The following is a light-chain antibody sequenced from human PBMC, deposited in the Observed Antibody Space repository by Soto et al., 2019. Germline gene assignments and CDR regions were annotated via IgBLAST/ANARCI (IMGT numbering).Light chain of an antibody. V-gene: IGKV3-20*01. Sequence: EVVLTQSPVTLSLSPGERATLSCRASQSFRGLLAWYQQKPGQAPRLLISGASSRATGIPDRFSGSGSGTDFTLTISRLEPEDFAVYYCQHYGNSPLTFGQGTRLAI. CDR3: QHYGNSPLT. J-gene: IGKJ5*01. CDR2: GAS. CDR1: QSFRGL.